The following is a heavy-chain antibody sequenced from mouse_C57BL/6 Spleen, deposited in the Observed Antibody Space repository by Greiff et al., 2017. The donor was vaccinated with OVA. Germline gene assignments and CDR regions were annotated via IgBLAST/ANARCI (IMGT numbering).Heavy chain of an antibody. V-gene: IGHV1-54*01. CDR2: INPGSGGT. D-gene: IGHD2-2*01. Sequence: QVQLQQSGAELVRPGTSVKVSCKASGYAFTNYLIEWVKQRPGQGLEWIGVINPGSGGTNYNEKFKGKATLTADKSSSTAYMQLSSLTSEDSAVYFCARTMVTYFDYWGQGTTLTVSS. CDR3: ARTMVTYFDY. J-gene: IGHJ2*01. CDR1: GYAFTNYL.